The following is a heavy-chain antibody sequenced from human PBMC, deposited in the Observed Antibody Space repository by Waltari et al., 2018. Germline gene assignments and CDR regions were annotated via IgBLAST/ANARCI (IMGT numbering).Heavy chain of an antibody. CDR1: GFIFGDYT. D-gene: IGHD4-17*01. Sequence: EVQLVASGGGLVKPGGCLRLSCAASGFIFGDYTMNWVRQVPGKGLEWVSTISSTSRYIYYGDSVKGRFTVSRDNAKNSLYLQMDSLRGEDTGLYYCARDAVTNFDWFDPWGQGTQVTVSS. J-gene: IGHJ5*02. CDR3: ARDAVTNFDWFDP. V-gene: IGHV3-21*01. CDR2: ISSTSRYI.